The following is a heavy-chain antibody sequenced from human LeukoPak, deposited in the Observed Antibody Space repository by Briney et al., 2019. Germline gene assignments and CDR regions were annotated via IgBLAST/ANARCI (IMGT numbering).Heavy chain of an antibody. D-gene: IGHD3-16*02. CDR2: IKSKTDGGTA. CDR3: TTVMITFGGVIPNY. V-gene: IGHV3-15*01. Sequence: GGSLRLSCAASGFTFSNAWMNWVRQAPGKGLEWVGRIKSKTDGGTADYAAPVKGRFTISRDDSNTTLYLQMNDLKTEDTAVYYCTTVMITFGGVIPNYWGQGTLVTVSS. CDR1: GFTFSNAW. J-gene: IGHJ4*02.